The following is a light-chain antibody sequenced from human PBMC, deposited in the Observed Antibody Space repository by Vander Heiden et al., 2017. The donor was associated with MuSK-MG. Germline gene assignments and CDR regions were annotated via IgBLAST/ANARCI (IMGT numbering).Light chain of an antibody. CDR1: SGSIASNY. CDR3: QSYDSSNRV. V-gene: IGLV6-57*03. J-gene: IGLJ3*02. CDR2: EDN. Sequence: NFMLPQPHSVSESPGKTVTISCTRSSGSIASNYVQWYQQRPGRAPTTVIYEDNQRPSGVPDRFSGSIDRSSNSASLTIAGLKTEDEDDYYCQSYDSSNRVFGGGTKLTVL.